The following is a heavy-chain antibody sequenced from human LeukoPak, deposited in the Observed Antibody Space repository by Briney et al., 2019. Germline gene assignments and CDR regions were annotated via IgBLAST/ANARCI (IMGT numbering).Heavy chain of an antibody. CDR2: FDPEDGET. D-gene: IGHD3-10*01. CDR1: GYTLTEFS. V-gene: IGHV1-24*01. Sequence: ASVKVSCTVSGYTLTEFSIHWVRQAPGKGLEWMGGFDPEDGETIYAQKFQGRVTMTEDTSTDTAYMELSSLRSEDTAVYYCATDNMVRGVLFDYWGLGTRVTVSS. CDR3: ATDNMVRGVLFDY. J-gene: IGHJ4*02.